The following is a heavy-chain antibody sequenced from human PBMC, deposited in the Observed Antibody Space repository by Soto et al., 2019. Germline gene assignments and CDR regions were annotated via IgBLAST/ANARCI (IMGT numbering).Heavy chain of an antibody. CDR3: ERHHYDYVPFDP. D-gene: IGHD3-16*01. CDR1: GGSISSSSY. CDR2: IYYSGTT. V-gene: IGHV4-39*01. Sequence: SETLSLTCTVSGGSISSSSYWGWIRPAPGKGLEWIGSIYYSGTTYHNPSLESRVTISGDTSKNQFSLKLSSVTAADTAVYYCERHHYDYVPFDPWGQGTLVTVSS. J-gene: IGHJ5*02.